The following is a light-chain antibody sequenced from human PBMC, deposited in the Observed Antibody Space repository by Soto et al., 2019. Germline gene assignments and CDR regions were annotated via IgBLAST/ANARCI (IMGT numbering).Light chain of an antibody. CDR1: SSDVGGYNY. CDR2: EVS. Sequence: QSLLTQPASVSGSAGQSIAISCTGTSSDVGGYNYVSWYQQHPGKAPKLLLSEVSKRPSGVSDRFSGSKSGNTASLTISGLQTQDEADYYCSSFTSAYPFVVGNGTKVTVL. CDR3: SSFTSAYPFV. V-gene: IGLV2-14*01. J-gene: IGLJ1*01.